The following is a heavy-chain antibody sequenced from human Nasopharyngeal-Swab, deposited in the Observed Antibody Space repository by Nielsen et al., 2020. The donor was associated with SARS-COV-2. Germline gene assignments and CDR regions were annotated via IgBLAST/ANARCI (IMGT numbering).Heavy chain of an antibody. CDR3: ARGLTGTPPYYFDY. J-gene: IGHJ4*02. V-gene: IGHV3-33*01. Sequence: GESLKISCAASGFTFSSYGMHWVRQAPGKGLEWVAVIWYDGSKKYYADSVKGRFTISRDNSKNTLYLQMNSLRAEDTAVYYCARGLTGTPPYYFDYWCQGTLVTVSS. CDR1: GFTFSSYG. CDR2: IWYDGSKK. D-gene: IGHD1-20*01.